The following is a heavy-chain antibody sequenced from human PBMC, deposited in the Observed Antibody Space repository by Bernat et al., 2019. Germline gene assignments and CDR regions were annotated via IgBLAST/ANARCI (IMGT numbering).Heavy chain of an antibody. CDR1: GYTLTELS. CDR3: ARGLPDAYYYDSSGFFDY. CDR2: FDPEDGET. J-gene: IGHJ4*02. D-gene: IGHD3-22*01. Sequence: QVQLVQSGAEVKKPGASVKVSCKVSGYTLTELSMHWVRQAPGKGLEWMGGFDPEDGETIYAQKFQGRVTMTEDTSTDTAYMELSSLRSDDTAVYYCARGLPDAYYYDSSGFFDYWGQGTLVTVSS. V-gene: IGHV1-24*01.